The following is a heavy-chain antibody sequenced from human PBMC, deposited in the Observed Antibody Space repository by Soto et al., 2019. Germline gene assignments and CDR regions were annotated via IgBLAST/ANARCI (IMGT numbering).Heavy chain of an antibody. CDR1: GFTFSSYG. V-gene: IGHV3-30*18. J-gene: IGHJ4*02. D-gene: IGHD6-19*01. CDR3: AKDVTMAGTWFDY. CDR2: ISSDGRNK. Sequence: PGGSLRLSCAASGFTFSSYGMHWVRQAPGEGLEWVAVISSDGRNKHYADSVKGRFTSSRDNSKNTLYLQMDSLRGGDTAVYYCAKDVTMAGTWFDYWGQGALVTVPS.